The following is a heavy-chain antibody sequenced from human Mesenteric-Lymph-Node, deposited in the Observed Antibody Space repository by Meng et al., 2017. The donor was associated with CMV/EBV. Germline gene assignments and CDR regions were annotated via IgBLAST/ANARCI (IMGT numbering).Heavy chain of an antibody. J-gene: IGHJ4*02. V-gene: IGHV4-4*02. CDR3: ARYSGYDEYYFDY. CDR1: GGSISSSSW. CDR2: IYHSGST. D-gene: IGHD5-12*01. Sequence: WAVSGGSISSSSWWSWVGQPPGKGLEWIGEIYHSGSTNYNPSLKSRVTISVDKSKNQFSLKLSSVTAAETAVYYCARYSGYDEYYFDYWGQGTLVTVSS.